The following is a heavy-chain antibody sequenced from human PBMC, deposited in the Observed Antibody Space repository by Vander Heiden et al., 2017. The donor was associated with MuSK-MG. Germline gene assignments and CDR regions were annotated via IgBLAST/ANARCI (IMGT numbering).Heavy chain of an antibody. CDR1: TCGYY. J-gene: IGHJ3*02. Sequence: TCGYYWGWIRQPPGKGLEWIGSIYHSGSTYDTPSLKSRVTISVDTFLPQFSLNLSSVTAADTAVCYCSFVCWGANAFDIW. V-gene: IGHV4-38-2*01. D-gene: IGHD3-16*01. CDR3: SFVCWGANAFDI. CDR2: IYHSGST.